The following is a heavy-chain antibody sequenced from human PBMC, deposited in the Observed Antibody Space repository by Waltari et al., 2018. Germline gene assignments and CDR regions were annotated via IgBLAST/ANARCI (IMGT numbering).Heavy chain of an antibody. D-gene: IGHD3-10*01. V-gene: IGHV3-33*01. J-gene: IGHJ4*02. CDR2: IWYDGSRT. CDR3: ARGRGVLSDAYFDY. CDR1: GFFFICSG. Sequence: QIQLVESGGGVVQPGRSRDPACAAVGFFFICSGMPWVRQAPGKGLEWVAGIWYDGSRTLYADSVKGRFTISRDNSKNTLSLQMNSLRAEDTALYYCARGRGVLSDAYFDYWGQGTLVTVSS.